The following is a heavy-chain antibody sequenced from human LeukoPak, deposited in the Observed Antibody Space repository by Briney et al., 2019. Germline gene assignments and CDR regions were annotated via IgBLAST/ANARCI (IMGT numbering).Heavy chain of an antibody. CDR1: GGSISSGGYY. D-gene: IGHD4-17*01. V-gene: IGHV4-30-2*01. J-gene: IGHJ4*02. CDR2: IYHSGST. CDR3: ASGDYGFVDY. Sequence: SETLSLTCTVSGGSISSGGYYWSWIRQPPGKGLEWIGYIYHSGSTNYNPSLKSRVTISIDKYKNQFSLKLSSVTAADTAVYSCASGDYGFVDYWGQGPLVSVSS.